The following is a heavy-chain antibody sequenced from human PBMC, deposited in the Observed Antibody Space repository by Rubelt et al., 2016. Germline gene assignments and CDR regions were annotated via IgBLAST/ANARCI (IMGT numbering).Heavy chain of an antibody. J-gene: IGHJ6*02. CDR2: MNPNSGNT. Sequence: QLQLVQSGAEVKKPGASVKVSCKASGYTFTSYDINWVRQATGQGLEWMGWMNPNSGNTGYAQKFQGRVTMTSDTAISTADMERGSLRLEDTAVYYCAQDGVYGMDVWGQGTTVTVSS. CDR1: GYTFTSYD. CDR3: AQDGVYGMDV. V-gene: IGHV1-8*01. D-gene: IGHD2-8*01.